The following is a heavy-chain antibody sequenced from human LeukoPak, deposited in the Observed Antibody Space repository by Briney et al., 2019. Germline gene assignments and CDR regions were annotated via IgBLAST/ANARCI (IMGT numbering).Heavy chain of an antibody. CDR3: ARHSVGERFLEWLLWPAGRGAFDI. Sequence: GESLKISCKGSGYSFTSYWIGWVRQMPGKGLEWMGIIYPGDSDTRYSPSFQGQVTISADKSISTAYLQWSSLKASDTAMYYCARHSVGERFLEWLLWPAGRGAFDIWGQGTMVTVSS. J-gene: IGHJ3*02. D-gene: IGHD3-3*01. CDR1: GYSFTSYW. CDR2: IYPGDSDT. V-gene: IGHV5-51*01.